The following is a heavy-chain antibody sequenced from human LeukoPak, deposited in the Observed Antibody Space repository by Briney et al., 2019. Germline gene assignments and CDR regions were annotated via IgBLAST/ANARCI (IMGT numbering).Heavy chain of an antibody. D-gene: IGHD3-16*01. CDR3: ARDLAD. V-gene: IGHV3-30*03. CDR2: ISYDGSNK. CDR1: GFTFSSYG. J-gene: IGHJ4*02. Sequence: GRSLRLSCAASGFTFSSYGMHWVRQAPGKGLEWVAVISYDGSNKYYADSVKGRFTISRDNSKNTLYLQMNSPRAEDTAVYYCARDLADWGQGTLVTVSS.